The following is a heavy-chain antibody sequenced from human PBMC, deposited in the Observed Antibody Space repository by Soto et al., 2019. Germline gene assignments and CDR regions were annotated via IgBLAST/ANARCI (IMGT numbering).Heavy chain of an antibody. CDR1: GYSFNTYW. J-gene: IGHJ4*02. Sequence: PGESLKISCKGSGYSFNTYWIGWVRQMPGKGLEWMGVIYPDDSDIRYSPSFQGQVTISADKSISTAYLQWSSLKASDSGIYYCAGRTGLPYSDWGQGTLVTVSS. D-gene: IGHD2-21*01. CDR3: AGRTGLPYSD. V-gene: IGHV5-51*01. CDR2: IYPDDSDI.